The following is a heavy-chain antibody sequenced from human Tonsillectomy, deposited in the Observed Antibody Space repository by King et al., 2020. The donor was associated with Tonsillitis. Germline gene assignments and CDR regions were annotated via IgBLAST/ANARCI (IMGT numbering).Heavy chain of an antibody. CDR3: AGDGTTGTAGHLDV. J-gene: IGHJ6*04. V-gene: IGHV3-11*05. CDR1: GFTFSDYY. D-gene: IGHD4-17*01. CDR2: ISSSSNYL. Sequence: LVESGGGLVKPGGSLRLSCAASGFTFSDYYMSGIRQAPGKGRGWRSYISSSSNYLNYADSLKGRFTISRDNAKNSVYLQMDSLRAEDTAGYYCAGDGTTGTAGHLDVWGKGTTVTVSS.